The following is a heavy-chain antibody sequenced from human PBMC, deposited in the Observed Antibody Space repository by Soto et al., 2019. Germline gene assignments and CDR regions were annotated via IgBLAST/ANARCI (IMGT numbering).Heavy chain of an antibody. J-gene: IGHJ5*02. D-gene: IGHD2-2*01. V-gene: IGHV4-31*03. CDR1: GGSISSGGYY. CDR3: ARVRRNLLLGWFDP. Sequence: QVQLQESGPGLVKPSQTLSLTCTVSGGSISSGGYYWSWIRQHPGKGLEWIGYIYHSGTTYYNPSLKSRVTISVDTSKNQFSLTLTSVTAADTAVYYCARVRRNLLLGWFDPWGQGTLVTVSS. CDR2: IYHSGTT.